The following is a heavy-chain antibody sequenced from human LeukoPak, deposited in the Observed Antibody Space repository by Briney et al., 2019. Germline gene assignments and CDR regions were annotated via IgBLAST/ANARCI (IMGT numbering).Heavy chain of an antibody. D-gene: IGHD4-17*01. Sequence: GGSLRLSCAASGFTFSSYSMNCVRQAPGKGLEWVSSISSSSYIYYADSVNGRFTISRDNAKNSLYLQMNSLRAEDTAVYYCARKKDYGDANDYWGQGTLVTVSS. CDR3: ARKKDYGDANDY. CDR1: GFTFSSYS. V-gene: IGHV3-21*01. CDR2: ISSSSYI. J-gene: IGHJ4*02.